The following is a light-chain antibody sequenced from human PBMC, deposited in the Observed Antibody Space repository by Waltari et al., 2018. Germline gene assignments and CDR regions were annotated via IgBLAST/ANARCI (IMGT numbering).Light chain of an antibody. CDR3: QQYYSTCQ. CDR1: QSVLHSSNNKNY. Sequence: DIVMTQSPDSLAVSLGERATINCKSSQSVLHSSNNKNYLAWYQQKPGQPPKLFIYWASTRESGVPDRFSGSGSGTDFPLTISSLQAEDVAVYYCQQYYSTCQFGQGTKVEIK. CDR2: WAS. V-gene: IGKV4-1*01. J-gene: IGKJ1*01.